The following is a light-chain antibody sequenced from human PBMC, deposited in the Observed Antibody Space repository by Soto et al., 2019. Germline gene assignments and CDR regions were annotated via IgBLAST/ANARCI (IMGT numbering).Light chain of an antibody. Sequence: QSVLTQPPSVSGAPGQRVTISCTGSSSNIGAGYDVHWYQQLPGTAPKLLIYGNSNQPSGVPDRFSGSKSGTSASLASTGLQAEDEADYYCQSYDSSLSGFYVFGTGTKVTVL. CDR3: QSYDSSLSGFYV. CDR2: GNS. V-gene: IGLV1-40*01. J-gene: IGLJ1*01. CDR1: SSNIGAGYD.